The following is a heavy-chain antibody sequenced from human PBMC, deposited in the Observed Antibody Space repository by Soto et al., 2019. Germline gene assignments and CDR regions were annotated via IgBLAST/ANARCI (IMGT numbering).Heavy chain of an antibody. CDR1: GFTFSTYW. CDR2: IKHDASEK. Sequence: PGGSLRLSCAASGFTFSTYWMNWVRQAPGKGLEWVANIKHDASEKYYMDSVKGRFTISRDNAENSLYLQMNSLRAEDTAVYYCARAFSSPNWFDPWGQGTLVTVSS. J-gene: IGHJ5*02. D-gene: IGHD6-13*01. V-gene: IGHV3-7*03. CDR3: ARAFSSPNWFDP.